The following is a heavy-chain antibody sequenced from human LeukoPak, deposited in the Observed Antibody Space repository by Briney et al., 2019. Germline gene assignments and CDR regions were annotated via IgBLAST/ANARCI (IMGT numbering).Heavy chain of an antibody. V-gene: IGHV1-69*04. CDR3: VLYYYGSGSYSQGDFDY. CDR1: GGTFNSYA. CDR2: IIPILGIA. D-gene: IGHD3-10*01. Sequence: VASVKVSCKASGGTFNSYAISWVRQAPGQGLEWMGRIIPILGIANYAQKFQGRVTITADKSTSTAYMELSSLRSEDTAVYYCVLYYYGSGSYSQGDFDYWGQGTLVTVSS. J-gene: IGHJ4*02.